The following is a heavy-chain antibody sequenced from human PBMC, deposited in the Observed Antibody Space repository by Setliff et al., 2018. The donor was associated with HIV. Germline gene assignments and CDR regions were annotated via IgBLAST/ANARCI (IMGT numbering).Heavy chain of an antibody. V-gene: IGHV3-9*01. CDR3: VKDGSRTGRYNYYMDV. J-gene: IGHJ6*03. CDR2: VTSNSGNI. D-gene: IGHD3-9*01. CDR1: GFTFGGYA. Sequence: PGGSLRLSCTASGFTFGGYAMHWVRQAPGKGLEWVSGVTSNSGNIDYADSVKGRFTISRDNAKNSLYLQMSSLRPEDTALYYCVKDGSRTGRYNYYMDVWGKGTTVTVSS.